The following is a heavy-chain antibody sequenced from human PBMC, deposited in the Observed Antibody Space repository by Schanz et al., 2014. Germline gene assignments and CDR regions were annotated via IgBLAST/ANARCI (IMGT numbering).Heavy chain of an antibody. Sequence: QVQLQESGPGLVKPSETLSLTCIVSGGSTRSSNYYWSWIRRHPGKGLEWIGHIHYSGSTYYNPSLKSRVTISMDTSKNQFSLRLTSVTAADTAVYHCARESVSRTRLFDPWGQGTLVTVSS. CDR2: IHYSGST. CDR3: ARESVSRTRLFDP. D-gene: IGHD3-3*01. V-gene: IGHV4-31*02. CDR1: GGSTRSSNYY. J-gene: IGHJ5*02.